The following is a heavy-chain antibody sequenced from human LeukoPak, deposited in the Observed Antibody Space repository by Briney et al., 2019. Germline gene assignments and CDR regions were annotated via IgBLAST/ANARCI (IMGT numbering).Heavy chain of an antibody. Sequence: ASVKVSCKASSYTFTSYGISWVRQAPGQGLEWMGWISVYNSNTNYAQKLQGRVTMTTDTSTSTAYMELRSLRSDDTAVYYCASPYCSGGTCYAHDAFDIWGQGTMVTVSS. D-gene: IGHD2-15*01. CDR3: ASPYCSGGTCYAHDAFDI. V-gene: IGHV1-18*01. CDR2: ISVYNSNT. CDR1: SYTFTSYG. J-gene: IGHJ3*02.